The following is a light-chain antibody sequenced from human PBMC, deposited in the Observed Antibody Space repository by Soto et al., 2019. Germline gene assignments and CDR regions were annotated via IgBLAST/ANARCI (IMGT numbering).Light chain of an antibody. J-gene: IGKJ4*01. V-gene: IGKV3-20*01. CDR3: QQYGNSPHT. CDR1: QSVRSDY. CDR2: GVS. Sequence: EIVLTQSPATLSLSPGDRATLSCRASQSVRSDYFAWYQQKPGQAPRVIIFGVSTRATAIPDRFTGSGSGTDFTLTISRQEPEDFALYYCQQYGNSPHTFGGGTKVDIK.